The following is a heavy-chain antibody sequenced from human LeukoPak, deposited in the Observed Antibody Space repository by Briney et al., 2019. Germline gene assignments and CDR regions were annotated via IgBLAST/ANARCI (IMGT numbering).Heavy chain of an antibody. D-gene: IGHD5-12*01. Sequence: ASVKVSCKASGYTFTSYAMHWVRQAPGQRLEWMGWINAGNGNTKYSQKFQGRVTITRDTSASTGYMELSSLRSEDMAVYYCASGSGYDPVDYWGQGTLVTVSS. CDR1: GYTFTSYA. J-gene: IGHJ4*02. CDR3: ASGSGYDPVDY. CDR2: INAGNGNT. V-gene: IGHV1-3*01.